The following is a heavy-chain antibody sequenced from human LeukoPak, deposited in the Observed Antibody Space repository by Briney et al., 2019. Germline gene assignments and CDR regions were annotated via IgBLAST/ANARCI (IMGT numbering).Heavy chain of an antibody. J-gene: IGHJ6*03. CDR2: ISGSGGST. V-gene: IGHV3-23*01. CDR1: GFTFSSYA. D-gene: IGHD3-10*01. CDR3: AKAGRGGAITMVRGVKGDYYYMDV. Sequence: GGSLRLSCAASGFTFSSYAMSLVRQAPGKGLEWVSAISGSGGSTYYADSVKGRFTISRDNSKNTLYLQMNSLRAEDTAVYYCAKAGRGGAITMVRGVKGDYYYMDVWGKGTTVSISS.